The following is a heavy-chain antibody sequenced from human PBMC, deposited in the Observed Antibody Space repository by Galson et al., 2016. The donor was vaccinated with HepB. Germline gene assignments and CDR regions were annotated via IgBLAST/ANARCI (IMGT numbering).Heavy chain of an antibody. CDR1: GFTFSSFS. D-gene: IGHD6-19*01. Sequence: SLRLSCAGSGFTFSSFSMNWVRQAPGKGLEWVSSIGSSSNYIYYADSVRGRFTISRDNAENSLYLQMDSLRAEDTAVYSCTNSEYRSGWFLDHWGRGTLVTVSS. CDR2: IGSSSNYI. J-gene: IGHJ4*02. V-gene: IGHV3-21*01. CDR3: TNSEYRSGWFLDH.